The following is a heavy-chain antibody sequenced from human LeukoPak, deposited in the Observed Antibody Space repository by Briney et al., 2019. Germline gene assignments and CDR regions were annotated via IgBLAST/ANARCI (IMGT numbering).Heavy chain of an antibody. CDR1: GGSISSYY. CDR3: ARGYSYGYGGYYFDY. D-gene: IGHD5-18*01. CDR2: IYYSGST. J-gene: IGHJ4*02. Sequence: PSETLSLTCIVSGGSISSYYWSWIRQPPGKGLEWIGYIYYSGSTNYNPSLKSRVTISVDTSKNQFSLKLSSVTAADTAVYYCARGYSYGYGGYYFDYWGQGTLVTVSS. V-gene: IGHV4-59*01.